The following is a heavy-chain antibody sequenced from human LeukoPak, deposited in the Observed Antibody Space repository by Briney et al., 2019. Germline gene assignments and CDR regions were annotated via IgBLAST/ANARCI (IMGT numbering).Heavy chain of an antibody. Sequence: SGTLSLTCTVSGGSISSSSYYWGWIGQPPGKGLEWIGSIYYSGSTYYNPSLKSRVTISVDTSKNQFSLKLSSVTAADTAVYYCARHETGDFDYWGQGTLVTVSS. J-gene: IGHJ4*02. CDR3: ARHETGDFDY. D-gene: IGHD3-9*01. CDR1: GGSISSSSYY. V-gene: IGHV4-39*01. CDR2: IYYSGST.